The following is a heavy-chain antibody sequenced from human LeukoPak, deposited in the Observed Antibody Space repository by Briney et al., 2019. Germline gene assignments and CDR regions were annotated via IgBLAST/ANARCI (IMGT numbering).Heavy chain of an antibody. CDR3: ARVRLTGYYMDV. D-gene: IGHD3-9*01. CDR1: GFTFSSYA. Sequence: QSGGSLRLSCAASGFTFSSYAMHWVRQAPGKGLEWVAVISYNGSNKYYADSVKGRFTISRDNSKNTLYLQMNSLRAEDTAVYYCARVRLTGYYMDVWGKGTTVTVSS. CDR2: ISYNGSNK. J-gene: IGHJ6*03. V-gene: IGHV3-30*01.